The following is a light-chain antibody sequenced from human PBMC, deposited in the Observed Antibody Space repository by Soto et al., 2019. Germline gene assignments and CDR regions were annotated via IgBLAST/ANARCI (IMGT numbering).Light chain of an antibody. Sequence: QSALTQPPSASGSPGQSVTISCTGTSSDIGGYNYVSWYQQYPGKAPKLMIYDVTKRPSGVPDRFSGSKSGNTASLTVSGLQPEDEADYYCCSYAGSNTHVFGTGTKVTVL. V-gene: IGLV2-8*01. J-gene: IGLJ1*01. CDR2: DVT. CDR3: CSYAGSNTHV. CDR1: SSDIGGYNY.